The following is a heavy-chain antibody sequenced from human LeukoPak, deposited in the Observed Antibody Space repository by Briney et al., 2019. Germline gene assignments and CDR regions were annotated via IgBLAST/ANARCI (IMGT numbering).Heavy chain of an antibody. J-gene: IGHJ4*02. CDR1: GFTFDTFG. CDR2: TQFGGSET. CDR3: AKDPGNYDYIWGSFRYNGYYFDS. Sequence: SGRSLRLSCAASGFTFDTFGIHWVRQAPGKGLEWVAFTQFGGSETYYADSVKGRFTISRDNSKSTLYLQINSLRPEDTAVYYCAKDPGNYDYIWGSFRYNGYYFDSXXXGTRVTVSS. D-gene: IGHD3-16*02. V-gene: IGHV3-30*02.